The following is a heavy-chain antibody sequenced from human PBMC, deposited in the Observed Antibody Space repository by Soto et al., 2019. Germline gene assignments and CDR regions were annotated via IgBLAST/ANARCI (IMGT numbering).Heavy chain of an antibody. CDR1: GAFISGYY. CDR2: IYTSGST. V-gene: IGHV4-4*07. CDR3: AREATVAGKDNWFDA. D-gene: IGHD6-13*01. J-gene: IGHJ5*02. Sequence: SETLSLTCTVSGAFISGYYWSWIRQPAGKGLEWIGRIYTSGSTKYSPSLKSRATMSVDTSKKQFSLKLNSVTAADTAVYYCAREATVAGKDNWFDAWGQGTLVTVSS.